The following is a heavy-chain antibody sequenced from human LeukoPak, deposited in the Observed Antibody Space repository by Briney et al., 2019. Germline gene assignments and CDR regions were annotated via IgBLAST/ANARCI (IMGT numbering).Heavy chain of an antibody. J-gene: IGHJ4*02. CDR2: IIPIFGTA. Sequence: ASVKVSCKXSGGTFSSYAISWVRQAPGQGLEGMGGIIPIFGTANYAQKFQGRVTITADESTSTAYMELSSLRSEDTAVYYCASEPLSYCGGDCYSPFDYWGQGTLVTVSS. CDR3: ASEPLSYCGGDCYSPFDY. V-gene: IGHV1-69*13. CDR1: GGTFSSYA. D-gene: IGHD2-21*01.